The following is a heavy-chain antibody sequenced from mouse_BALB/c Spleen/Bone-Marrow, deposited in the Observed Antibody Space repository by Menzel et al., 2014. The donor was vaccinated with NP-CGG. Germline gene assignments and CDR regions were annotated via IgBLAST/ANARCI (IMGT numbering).Heavy chain of an antibody. Sequence: DVMLVESGGGLVQPGGSLKLSCAASGFDFSRHWMSWVRQAPGKGLQWIGEINPESNTINYTPSLKDKFIISRDNAKNTLYLQMSKVRSEDTALYCCARLGYYGWFAYWGQGTLVTVSA. J-gene: IGHJ3*01. CDR2: INPESNTI. V-gene: IGHV4-1*02. D-gene: IGHD2-3*01. CDR1: GFDFSRHW. CDR3: ARLGYYGWFAY.